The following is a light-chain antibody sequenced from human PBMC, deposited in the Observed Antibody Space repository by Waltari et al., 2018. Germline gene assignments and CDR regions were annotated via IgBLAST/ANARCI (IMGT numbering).Light chain of an antibody. CDR2: KAS. CDR1: HSIITW. CDR3: QQYNKYPLT. V-gene: IGKV1-5*03. J-gene: IGKJ4*01. Sequence: DIQMTQSPSTLSASVGDRVTISCRASHSIITWLAWYQQKPGKAPKLLVYKASSLERGGPSRFSGSGSGTEFTLTISSLQADDFATYYCQQYNKYPLTFGGGTKVEI.